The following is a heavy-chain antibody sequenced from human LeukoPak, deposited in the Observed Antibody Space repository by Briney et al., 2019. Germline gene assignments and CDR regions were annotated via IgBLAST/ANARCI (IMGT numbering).Heavy chain of an antibody. V-gene: IGHV3-23*01. CDR3: ASPYSSSWSSRYYFDY. J-gene: IGHJ4*02. CDR2: ISGSGGST. Sequence: GGSLRLSCAASGFTFSSYAMSWVRQAPGKGLEWVSAISGSGGSTYYADSVKGRFTISRDNSKNTLHLQMNSLRAEDTAVYYCASPYSSSWSSRYYFDYWGQGTLVTVSS. CDR1: GFTFSSYA. D-gene: IGHD6-13*01.